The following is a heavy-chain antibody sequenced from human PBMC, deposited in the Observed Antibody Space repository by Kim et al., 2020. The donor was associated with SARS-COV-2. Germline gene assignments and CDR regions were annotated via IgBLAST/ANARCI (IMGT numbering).Heavy chain of an antibody. V-gene: IGHV3-53*01. D-gene: IGHD3-22*01. Sequence: GGSLRLSCAASGFTVSSNYMSWVRQAPGKGPEWVSVIYTGGKTFYADSVKGRFTFSRDISKNTLFLQMNGLRAEDTAVYYCARHKSDYDSRGYYPTYLDYWGQGTLVTVSS. CDR3: ARHKSDYDSRGYYPTYLDY. J-gene: IGHJ4*02. CDR2: IYTGGKT. CDR1: GFTVSSNY.